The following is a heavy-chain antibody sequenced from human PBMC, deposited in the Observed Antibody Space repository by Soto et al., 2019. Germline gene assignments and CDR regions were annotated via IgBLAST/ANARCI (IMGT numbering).Heavy chain of an antibody. V-gene: IGHV1-46*03. J-gene: IGHJ3*02. D-gene: IGHD6-6*01. CDR1: GYTFTSYY. CDR3: ARDLPVRRPLPNDAFDI. Sequence: QVQLVQSGAEVKKPGASVKVSCKASGYTFTSYYMHWVRQAPGQGLEWMGIINPSGGSTSYAQKFQGRGTMTRDTSTSTVYMELSSLRSEDTAVYYCARDLPVRRPLPNDAFDIWGQGTMVTVSS. CDR2: INPSGGST.